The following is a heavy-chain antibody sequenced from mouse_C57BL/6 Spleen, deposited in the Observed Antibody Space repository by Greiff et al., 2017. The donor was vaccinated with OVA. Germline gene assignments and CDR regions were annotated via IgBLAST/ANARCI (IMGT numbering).Heavy chain of an antibody. CDR3: AIRQLQPFAY. J-gene: IGHJ3*01. CDR1: GYTFTSYW. CDR2: IHPNSGST. Sequence: VQLQQSGAELVKPGASVKLSCKASGYTFTSYWMHWVKQRPGQGLEWIGMIHPNSGSTNYNEKFKSKATLTVDKSSSTAYMQLSSLTSEDSAVYYCAIRQLQPFAYWGQGTLVTVSA. V-gene: IGHV1-64*01. D-gene: IGHD3-2*01.